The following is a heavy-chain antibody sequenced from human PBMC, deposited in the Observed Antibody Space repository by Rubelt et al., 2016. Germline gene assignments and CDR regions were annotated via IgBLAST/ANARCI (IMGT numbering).Heavy chain of an antibody. J-gene: IGHJ2*01. CDR3: PIISGCRHPKDNSPVVLACLITGYHPTSVTXTWY. CDR1: GFTVSSNY. CDR2: TYSGDGT. V-gene: IGHV3-66*02. Sequence: EVQLVESGGDLVKPGGSQRLSCAASGFTVSSNYVNWVRQAPGKGLGWVSVTYSGDGTYYADSVRGRFSITRHSSNNTLYLQMNNLRAPTKAPDVFPIISGCRHPKDNSPVVLACLITGYHPTSVTXTWY. D-gene: IGHD1-20*01.